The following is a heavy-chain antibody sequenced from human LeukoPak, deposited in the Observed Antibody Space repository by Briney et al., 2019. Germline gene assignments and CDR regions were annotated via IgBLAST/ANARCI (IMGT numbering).Heavy chain of an antibody. Sequence: PGGSLRLSCAASGFTFSSYSMNWVRQAPGKGLEWVSSISSSSSYIYYADSVKGRFTISRDNAKNSLYLQMNSLRAEDTAVYYCAREMGAAAGEYYYYGMDVWGQGTTVTVSS. D-gene: IGHD6-13*01. V-gene: IGHV3-21*01. CDR1: GFTFSSYS. CDR3: AREMGAAAGEYYYYGMDV. J-gene: IGHJ6*02. CDR2: ISSSSSYI.